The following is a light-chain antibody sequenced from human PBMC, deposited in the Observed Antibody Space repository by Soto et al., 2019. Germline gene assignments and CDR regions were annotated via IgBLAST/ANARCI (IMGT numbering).Light chain of an antibody. CDR3: QQYNGWPWT. CDR2: AAS. CDR1: QSISSY. V-gene: IGKV1-39*01. Sequence: IQMTQSPSSLSASVGDRVTITCRASQSISSYLNWYQQKQGKAPKVLIYAASSLQSGIPSRFSGSGSGTEFTLTITGLQSEDFAVYYCQQYNGWPWTFGLGTKV. J-gene: IGKJ1*01.